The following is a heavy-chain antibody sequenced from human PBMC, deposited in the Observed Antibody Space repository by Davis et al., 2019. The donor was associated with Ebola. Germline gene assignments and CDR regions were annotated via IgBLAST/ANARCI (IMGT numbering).Heavy chain of an antibody. CDR3: ARGRIPAELYAMDV. V-gene: IGHV1-8*01. CDR1: GYTFTNYD. J-gene: IGHJ6*02. D-gene: IGHD2-2*01. CDR2: MNPNSANE. Sequence: ASVKVSCKASGYTFTNYDINWVRQASGQGLEWMGWMNPNSANEGYAQKFQGRVTMTRDTSISTAYMELSSLRSEDTAVYYCARGRIPAELYAMDVWVQGTTVTVSS.